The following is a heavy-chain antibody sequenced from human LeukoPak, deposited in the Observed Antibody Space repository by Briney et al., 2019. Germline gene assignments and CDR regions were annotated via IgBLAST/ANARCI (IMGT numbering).Heavy chain of an antibody. D-gene: IGHD6-19*01. J-gene: IGHJ3*02. CDR1: RFTFSRYS. CDR2: ISSSCSYI. V-gene: IGHV3-21*01. CDR3: ARPYSSGLDAFDI. Sequence: GVSVRLSCAASRFTFSRYSMNWVRRARGKGLEWVTYISSSCSYIYYADSVEGRFTIPRDNAKNSLYLQINSLRAEDTAVYYCARPYSSGLDAFDIWGQGTMVTVSS.